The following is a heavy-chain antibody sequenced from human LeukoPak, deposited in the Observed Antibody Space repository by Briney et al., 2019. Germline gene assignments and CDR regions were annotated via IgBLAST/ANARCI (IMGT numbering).Heavy chain of an antibody. CDR3: TTSIAVAGSHDY. Sequence: GGSLRLSCAASGFTFSNAWMSWVRQAPGKGLEWVGRIKSKTDGGTTDYAAPVKGRFTISRDDSKNTLYLQMNSLKTEDTAVYYCTTSIAVAGSHDYWGQGTLVTVSS. V-gene: IGHV3-15*01. CDR1: GFTFSNAW. D-gene: IGHD6-19*01. CDR2: IKSKTDGGTT. J-gene: IGHJ4*02.